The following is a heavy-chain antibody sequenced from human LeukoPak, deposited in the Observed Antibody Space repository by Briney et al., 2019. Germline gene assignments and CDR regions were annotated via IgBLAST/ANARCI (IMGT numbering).Heavy chain of an antibody. J-gene: IGHJ3*02. CDR1: GFTFSSYW. CDR2: INSDGSST. V-gene: IGHV3-74*01. CDR3: ARDALGYCSSTSCFDDAFDI. D-gene: IGHD2-2*01. Sequence: GGSLRLSCAASGFTFSSYWMHWVRQVPGKGLVWASRINSDGSSTSYADSVKGRFTISRDNAKNTLYLQMNSLRAEDTAVYYCARDALGYCSSTSCFDDAFDIWGQGTMVTVSS.